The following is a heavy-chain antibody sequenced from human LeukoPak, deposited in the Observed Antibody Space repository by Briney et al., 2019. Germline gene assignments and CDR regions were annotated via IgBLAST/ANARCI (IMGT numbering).Heavy chain of an antibody. Sequence: PSETLSLTCAVSGGSVSSGGYSWSWIRQPPGKGLEWIGYIYYSGGTYYNPSLKSRVTISVDTSKNQFSLKLSSVTAADTAVYYCARDPIDFWSGIPGMENDYWGQGTLVTVSS. D-gene: IGHD3-3*01. CDR3: ARDPIDFWSGIPGMENDY. V-gene: IGHV4-30-4*07. CDR1: GGSVSSGGYS. J-gene: IGHJ4*02. CDR2: IYYSGGT.